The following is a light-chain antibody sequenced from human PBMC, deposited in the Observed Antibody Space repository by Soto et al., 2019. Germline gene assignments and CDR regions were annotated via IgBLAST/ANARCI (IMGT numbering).Light chain of an antibody. V-gene: IGKV4-1*01. CDR3: QQYYNAPPT. CDR2: WAS. J-gene: IGKJ1*01. Sequence: DIVMTQSPDSLAVALGERATINCKSSQNVLYSSNNKNYLAWYQHKPGQAPKLLFYWASTRESGVPDRFSGSWSGTDFTLTINSLQAKHVEVYYCQQYYNAPPTLGQGTKGDIK. CDR1: QNVLYSSNNKNY.